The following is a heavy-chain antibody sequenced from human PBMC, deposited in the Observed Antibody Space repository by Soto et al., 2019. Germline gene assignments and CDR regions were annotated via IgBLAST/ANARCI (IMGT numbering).Heavy chain of an antibody. Sequence: SVKVSCKASGGTFSSYAISWVRQAPGQGLEWMGGIIPIFGTANYAQKFQGRVTITADESTSTAYMELSSLRSEDTAVYYCVRERELRFLEWLFPHYYYYYGMDGWGQGTTVTVSS. CDR3: VRERELRFLEWLFPHYYYYYGMDG. V-gene: IGHV1-69*13. CDR2: IIPIFGTA. CDR1: GGTFSSYA. J-gene: IGHJ6*02. D-gene: IGHD3-3*01.